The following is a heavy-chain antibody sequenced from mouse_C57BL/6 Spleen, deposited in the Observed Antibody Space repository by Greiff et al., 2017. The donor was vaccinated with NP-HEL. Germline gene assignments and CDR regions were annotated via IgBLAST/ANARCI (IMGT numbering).Heavy chain of an antibody. Sequence: EVKLVESGGGLVKPGGSLKLSCAASGFTFSDYGMHWVRQAPEKGLEWVAYISSGSSTIYYADTVKGRFTISRDNAKNTLFLQMTSLRSEDTAMYYCARHDYDEWYFEVWGTGTTVTVSS. D-gene: IGHD2-4*01. V-gene: IGHV5-17*01. CDR1: GFTFSDYG. CDR2: ISSGSSTI. J-gene: IGHJ1*03. CDR3: ARHDYDEWYFEV.